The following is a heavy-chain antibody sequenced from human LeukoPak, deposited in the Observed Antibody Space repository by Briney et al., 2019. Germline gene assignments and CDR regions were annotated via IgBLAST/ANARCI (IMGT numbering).Heavy chain of an antibody. J-gene: IGHJ4*02. CDR2: IYHSGST. CDR1: GYSISSGYY. V-gene: IGHV4-38-2*02. CDR3: ARGLHRRDGYPGGG. Sequence: PSETLSLTCTVSGYSISSGYYWGWIRQPPGKGLEWIGSIYHSGSTYYNPSLKSRVTISVDTSKNQFSLKLSSVTAADTAVYYCARGLHRRDGYPGGGWGQGTLVTVSS. D-gene: IGHD5-24*01.